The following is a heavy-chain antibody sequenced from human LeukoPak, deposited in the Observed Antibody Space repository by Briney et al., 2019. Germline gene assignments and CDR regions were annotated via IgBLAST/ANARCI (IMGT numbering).Heavy chain of an antibody. CDR3: AREGGPYRPLDY. CDR1: GGSISSTNW. Sequence: PSGTLSLTCGVSGGSISSTNWWTWVRQPPGEGLEWIGEVHLSGRTNYNPSLEGRVTMSVDMSENHISLKLTSVTAADTAVYYCAREGGPYRPLDYSGQGTLVTVSS. J-gene: IGHJ4*02. V-gene: IGHV4-4*02. CDR2: VHLSGRT.